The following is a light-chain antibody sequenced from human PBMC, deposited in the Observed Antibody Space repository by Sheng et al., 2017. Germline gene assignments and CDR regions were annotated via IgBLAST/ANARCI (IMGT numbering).Light chain of an antibody. Sequence: EIVLTQSPATLSLSAGERAVLSCKASQSLSTSLAWFQHKPGQAPRLLIYDVSNRAPGIPDRFRGRGSGTDFTLAISSLEPDDFAVYYCQQRADWPLTFGGGTKVEIK. CDR2: DVS. J-gene: IGKJ4*01. CDR1: QSLSTS. CDR3: QQRADWPLT. V-gene: IGKV3-11*01.